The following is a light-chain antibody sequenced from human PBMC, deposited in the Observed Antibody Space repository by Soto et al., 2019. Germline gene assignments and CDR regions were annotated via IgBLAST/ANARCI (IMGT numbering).Light chain of an antibody. CDR1: SSDVGGYDY. CDR3: SSYASSSTLV. J-gene: IGLJ2*01. Sequence: QSALTQPASVSGSPGQSITISCTGTSSDVGGYDYVSWYQQHPGKVPKLMIYDVSSRPSGVSNRFSGSKSGNTASLTISGLQAEGGADYYCSSYASSSTLVFGGGTKLTVL. CDR2: DVS. V-gene: IGLV2-14*01.